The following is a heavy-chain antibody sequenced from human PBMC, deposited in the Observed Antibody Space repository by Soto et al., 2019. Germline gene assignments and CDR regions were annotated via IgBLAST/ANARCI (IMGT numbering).Heavy chain of an antibody. Sequence: QVQLVQSGAEVKKPGSSVKVSCKASGGTFSSYTISWVRQAPGQGLEWMGRIIPILGIANYAQKFQGRVTITADKSTSTAYMELSSLRSEDTAVYYCARARYHAVGIYYYYGMDVWGQGTTVTVSS. V-gene: IGHV1-69*02. D-gene: IGHD7-27*01. CDR1: GGTFSSYT. CDR2: IIPILGIA. J-gene: IGHJ6*02. CDR3: ARARYHAVGIYYYYGMDV.